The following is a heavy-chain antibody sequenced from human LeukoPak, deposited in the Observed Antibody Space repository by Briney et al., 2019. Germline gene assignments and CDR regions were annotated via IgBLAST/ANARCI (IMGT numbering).Heavy chain of an antibody. CDR3: ARGTPLGYCSGGSCRAAASYYYGMDV. CDR2: IYYSGST. Sequence: SETLSLTCTVSGVSVSSGSYYWSWIRQPPGKGLEWIGYIYYSGSTNYNPSLKSRVTISVDTSKNQFSLKLSSVTAADTAVYYCARGTPLGYCSGGSCRAAASYYYGMDVWGQGTTVTVSS. V-gene: IGHV4-61*01. CDR1: GVSVSSGSYY. D-gene: IGHD2-15*01. J-gene: IGHJ6*02.